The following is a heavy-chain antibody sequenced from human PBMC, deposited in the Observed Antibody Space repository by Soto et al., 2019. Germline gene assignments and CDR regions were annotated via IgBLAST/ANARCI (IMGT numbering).Heavy chain of an antibody. CDR1: GGFVSSGSYY. D-gene: IGHD2-21*02. J-gene: IGHJ3*02. V-gene: IGHV4-34*01. CDR3: ARVERGTATTVVDAFDI. Sequence: QVQLQQWGAGLLKPSETLSLTCAVYGGFVSSGSYYWSWIRQPPGKGLEWIGEMSHSGGTHFNPFFQSRVTVSVDTSKNQFSLKMSTVTAADTALYYCARVERGTATTVVDAFDIWGPGTMVTVSS. CDR2: MSHSGGT.